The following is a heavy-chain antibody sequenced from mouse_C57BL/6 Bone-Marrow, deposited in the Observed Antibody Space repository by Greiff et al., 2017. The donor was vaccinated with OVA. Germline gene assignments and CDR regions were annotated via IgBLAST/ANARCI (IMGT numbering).Heavy chain of an antibody. CDR3: ARDRGTRAWFAY. Sequence: EVQLVESGGGLVKPGGSLKLSCAASGFTFSSYAMSWVRQTPEKRLEWVATISDGGSYTYYPDNVKGRFTISRDNAKNNLYLQMSHLKSEDTAMYYCARDRGTRAWFAYWGQGTLVTVSA. J-gene: IGHJ3*01. CDR2: ISDGGSYT. CDR1: GFTFSSYA. V-gene: IGHV5-4*01.